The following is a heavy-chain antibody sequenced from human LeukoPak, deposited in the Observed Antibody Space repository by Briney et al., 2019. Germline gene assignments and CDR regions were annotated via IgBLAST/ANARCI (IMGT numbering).Heavy chain of an antibody. CDR1: GFTFDDYA. V-gene: IGHV3-9*01. Sequence: GRSLRLSCEASGFTFDDYAMHWVRQAPGKGLEWVSGISWNSGSIGYADSVKGRFTISRDNAKNSLFLQMNSLRAEDTAVYYCSRDRHCIGSTCYGLWGQGTRVTVSS. CDR3: SRDRHCIGSTCYGL. CDR2: ISWNSGSI. D-gene: IGHD2-2*01. J-gene: IGHJ4*02.